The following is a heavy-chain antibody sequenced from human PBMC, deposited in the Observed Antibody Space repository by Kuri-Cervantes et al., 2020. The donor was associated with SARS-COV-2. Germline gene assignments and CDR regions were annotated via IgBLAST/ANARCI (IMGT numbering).Heavy chain of an antibody. CDR1: GGSFSGYY. D-gene: IGHD3-16*01. CDR3: ARSKPGGWYFDL. V-gene: IGHV3-7*01. Sequence: ETLSLTCAVYGGSFSGYYWSWIRQPPGKGLEWVANIKQDGSEKYYVDSVKGRFTISRDNAKNSLYLQMNSLRAEDTAVYYCARSKPGGWYFDLWGRGTLVTVSS. CDR2: IKQDGSEK. J-gene: IGHJ2*01.